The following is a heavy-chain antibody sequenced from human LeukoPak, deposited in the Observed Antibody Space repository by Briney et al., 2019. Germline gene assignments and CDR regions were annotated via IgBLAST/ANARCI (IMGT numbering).Heavy chain of an antibody. D-gene: IGHD3-3*01. CDR2: ISYDGSNK. V-gene: IGHV3-30*03. J-gene: IGHJ4*02. CDR3: ARDPAKFWSGHDY. CDR1: GFTFSSYG. Sequence: RPGGSLRLSCAASGFTFSSYGMHWVRQAPGKGLEWVAVISYDGSNKYDADSVKGRFTISRDNSKNTLYVQMNSLRAEDTAVYYCARDPAKFWSGHDYWGQGTLVTVSS.